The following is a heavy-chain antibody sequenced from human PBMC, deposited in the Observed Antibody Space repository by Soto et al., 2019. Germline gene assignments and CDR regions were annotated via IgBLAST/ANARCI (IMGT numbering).Heavy chain of an antibody. CDR2: IYYSGST. Sequence: LSLTCTLSGGFSSIYYWRLILQPPGKGLDFLWYIYYSGSTNYNPSLKSRVTISVDTSKNQFSLKLSSVTAADTAVYYCARAGIHYYDSSGYSYNRFDPWGEGDLVIVSS. V-gene: IGHV4-59*01. CDR3: ARAGIHYYDSSGYSYNRFDP. D-gene: IGHD3-22*01. J-gene: IGHJ5*02. CDR1: GGFSSIYY.